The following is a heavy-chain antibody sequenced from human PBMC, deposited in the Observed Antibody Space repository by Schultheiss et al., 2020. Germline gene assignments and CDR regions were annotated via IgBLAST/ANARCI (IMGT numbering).Heavy chain of an antibody. Sequence: SETLSLTCTVSGGSMSSSDYFWGWIRQPPGKGLEWIGSVYHTGSIYHNPSLKTRVTISVDTSKIQFSLKLSSVTAADTAVYYCARGLRGGYYYDHLYYFDYWGQGTLVTVSS. CDR3: ARGLRGGYYYDHLYYFDY. CDR2: VYHTGSI. V-gene: IGHV4-39*01. D-gene: IGHD3-22*01. J-gene: IGHJ4*02. CDR1: GGSMSSSDYF.